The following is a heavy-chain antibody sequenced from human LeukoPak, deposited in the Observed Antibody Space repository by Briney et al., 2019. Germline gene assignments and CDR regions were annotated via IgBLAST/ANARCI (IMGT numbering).Heavy chain of an antibody. V-gene: IGHV3-9*01. CDR3: AKDGGMRSDFDY. J-gene: IGHJ4*02. CDR2: INWNGRAV. CDR1: GFTFTDYS. Sequence: GRSLRLSCAASGFTFTDYSMHWVRQVPGKGLEWVSTINWNGRAVGYADSVRGRFTISRDNAKNSVFLQMNSLTVEDTAVYYCAKDGGMRSDFDYWGQGTLVTVSS.